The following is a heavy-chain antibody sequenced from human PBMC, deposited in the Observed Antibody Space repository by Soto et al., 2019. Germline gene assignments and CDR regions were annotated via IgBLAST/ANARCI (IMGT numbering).Heavy chain of an antibody. Sequence: QVHLVQSGAEVKKPGASVKVSCKGSGYAFTTYGITWVRQAPGQGLEWMGWISAHNGNTNYAQKLQGRVTVTRDTSTGTAYMGLRSPGSDDTAVYYCARGRYGDYWGQGALVTVSS. CDR1: GYAFTTYG. CDR2: ISAHNGNT. J-gene: IGHJ4*02. V-gene: IGHV1-18*01. CDR3: ARGRYGDY. D-gene: IGHD1-1*01.